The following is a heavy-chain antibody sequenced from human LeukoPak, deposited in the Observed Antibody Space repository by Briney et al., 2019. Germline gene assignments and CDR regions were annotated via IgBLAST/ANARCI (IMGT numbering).Heavy chain of an antibody. V-gene: IGHV3-23*01. CDR1: GFTFSDYA. D-gene: IGHD7-27*01. CDR2: VNGRGATT. J-gene: IGHJ6*03. CDR3: AKAPATGEGYYFYYMDV. Sequence: GGSLRLSCATSGFASGFTFSDYAVSWVRQAPGKGPEWVGSVNGRGATTYYADSVRGRFTISRDNSKNTLYLQIISLGADDTAIYFCAKAPATGEGYYFYYMDVWGKGTTVTVSS.